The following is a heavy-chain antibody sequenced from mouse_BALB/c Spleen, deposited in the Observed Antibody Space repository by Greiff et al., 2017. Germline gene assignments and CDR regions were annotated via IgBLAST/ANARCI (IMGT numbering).Heavy chain of an antibody. V-gene: IGHV5-6-5*01. CDR1: GFTFSSYA. CDR3: ARHDGPYFDY. D-gene: IGHD2-3*01. J-gene: IGHJ2*01. Sequence: EVKLLESGGGLVKPGGSLKLSCAASGFTFSSYAMSWVRQTPEKRLEWVASISSGGSTYYPDSVKGRFTISRDNARNILYLQMSSLKSEDTAMYYCARHDGPYFDYWGQGTTLTVSS. CDR2: ISSGGST.